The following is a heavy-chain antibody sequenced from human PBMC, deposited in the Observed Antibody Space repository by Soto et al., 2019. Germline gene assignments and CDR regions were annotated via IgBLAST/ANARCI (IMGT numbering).Heavy chain of an antibody. D-gene: IGHD2-2*01. CDR3: ATVSSNVGGMDV. J-gene: IGHJ6*02. Sequence: ASVKVSCKVSGYTLTELSMHWVRQAPGKGLEWMGGFDPEDGETIYAQKFQGRVTMTEDTSIDTAYMELSSLRSEDTAVYYCATVSSNVGGMDVWGQGTTVTVSS. V-gene: IGHV1-24*01. CDR1: GYTLTELS. CDR2: FDPEDGET.